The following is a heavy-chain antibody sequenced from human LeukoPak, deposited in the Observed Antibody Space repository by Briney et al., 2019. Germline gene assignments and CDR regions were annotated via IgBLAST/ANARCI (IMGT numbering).Heavy chain of an antibody. V-gene: IGHV4-59*01. CDR3: ARKGGLFGY. Sequence: SETLSLTCTVSGGSIRYYYWSWIRQSPGKGLEWIGYIYYNGSTNYNPSLKSRVTISVDMSKNQFSLKMSSVTAADTAVYYCARKGGLFGYWGQGRLVTVSS. J-gene: IGHJ4*02. D-gene: IGHD2-15*01. CDR2: IYYNGST. CDR1: GGSIRYYY.